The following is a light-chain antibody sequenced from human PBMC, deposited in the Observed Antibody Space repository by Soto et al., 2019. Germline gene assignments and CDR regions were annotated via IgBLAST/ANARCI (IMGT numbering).Light chain of an antibody. J-gene: IGLJ2*01. Sequence: QSALTQPASVSGSPGQSITISCTGTSSDVGSYNLVSWYQRHPGKAPKLMIYEGSKRPSGVSNRFSGSKSGNTASVTISGLQAEDEADYYCCSYAGSSTDVVFGGGTKLTVL. CDR3: CSYAGSSTDVV. CDR1: SSDVGSYNL. CDR2: EGS. V-gene: IGLV2-23*01.